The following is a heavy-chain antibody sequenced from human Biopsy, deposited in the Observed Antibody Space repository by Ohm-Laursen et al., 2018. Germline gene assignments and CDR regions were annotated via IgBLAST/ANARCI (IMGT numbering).Heavy chain of an antibody. Sequence: SQTLSLTCSVSGGSIKSYYWSWIRQPPGKGLQWIGYIYYTGNTDYIPSLQSRVTISVDTSKNHFSLRLRSMTPADTAMYYCARDRGYYSDRTVPGYFDLWGRGTLVTVSS. CDR1: GGSIKSYY. D-gene: IGHD3-22*01. V-gene: IGHV4-59*01. CDR3: ARDRGYYSDRTVPGYFDL. CDR2: IYYTGNT. J-gene: IGHJ2*01.